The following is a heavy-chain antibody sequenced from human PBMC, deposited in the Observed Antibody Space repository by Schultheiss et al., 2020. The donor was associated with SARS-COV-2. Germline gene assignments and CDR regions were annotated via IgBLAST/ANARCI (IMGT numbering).Heavy chain of an antibody. J-gene: IGHJ4*02. Sequence: GGSLRLSCAASGFTFSDYYMSWIRQAPGKGLEWVSYISSSSSYTNYADSVKGRFTISRDKAKNSLYLQMNSLRAEDTAVYYCARDRAITMTYFDFWGRGALVTVSS. CDR1: GFTFSDYY. D-gene: IGHD3-22*01. CDR3: ARDRAITMTYFDF. CDR2: ISSSSSYT. V-gene: IGHV3-11*05.